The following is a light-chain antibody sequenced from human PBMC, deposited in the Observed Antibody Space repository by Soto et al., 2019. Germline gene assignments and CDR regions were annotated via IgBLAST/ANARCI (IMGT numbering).Light chain of an antibody. Sequence: DIQMTQSPSTLSASVGDRVTITCRSSHSFDTWLAWYQHKPGRAPKLLIYDVSTLEVGVPSRFSGSGSGTEFSLTISSLQPDDFATYYCQHYNSYPWTFAQGTKVEIK. CDR3: QHYNSYPWT. CDR1: HSFDTW. V-gene: IGKV1-5*01. J-gene: IGKJ1*01. CDR2: DVS.